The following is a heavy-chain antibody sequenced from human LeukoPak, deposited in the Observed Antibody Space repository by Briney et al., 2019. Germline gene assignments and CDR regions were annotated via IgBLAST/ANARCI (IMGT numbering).Heavy chain of an antibody. Sequence: SVKVSCKASGGTFSSYAISWVRQAPGQGLEWMGGIIPIFGTASYAQKFQGRVTMTRDTSTSTVYMELSSLRSEDTAVYYCARDLRSEPAPWGQGTLVTVSS. CDR1: GGTFSSYA. CDR3: ARDLRSEPAP. CDR2: IIPIFGTA. V-gene: IGHV1-69*05. J-gene: IGHJ5*02. D-gene: IGHD1-14*01.